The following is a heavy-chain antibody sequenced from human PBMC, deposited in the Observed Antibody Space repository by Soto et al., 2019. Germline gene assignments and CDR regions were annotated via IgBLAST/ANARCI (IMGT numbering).Heavy chain of an antibody. J-gene: IGHJ5*02. CDR2: ISYDGSNK. CDR1: GFTFSSYA. V-gene: IGHV3-30-3*01. CDR3: AREQKSITMIVVVISWFDP. Sequence: QVQLVESGGGVVQPGRSLRLSCAASGFTFSSYAMHWVRQAPGKGLEWVAVISYDGSNKYYADSVKGRFTISRDNSKNXLXXQMNSLRAEDTAVYYCAREQKSITMIVVVISWFDPWGQGTLVTVSS. D-gene: IGHD3-22*01.